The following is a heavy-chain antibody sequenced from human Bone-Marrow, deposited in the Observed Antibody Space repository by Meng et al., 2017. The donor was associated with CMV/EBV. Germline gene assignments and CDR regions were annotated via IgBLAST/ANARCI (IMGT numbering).Heavy chain of an antibody. CDR3: ARDMATGVVITYYYYGMDV. Sequence: SVKVSCKASGGSSSSYAISWVRQAPGQGLEWMGGIIPILGIANYAQKFQGRVTITADKSTSTAYMELSSLRSEDTAVYYCARDMATGVVITYYYYGMDVWGQGTTVTVSS. D-gene: IGHD3-3*01. CDR1: GGSSSSYA. J-gene: IGHJ6*02. V-gene: IGHV1-69*10. CDR2: IIPILGIA.